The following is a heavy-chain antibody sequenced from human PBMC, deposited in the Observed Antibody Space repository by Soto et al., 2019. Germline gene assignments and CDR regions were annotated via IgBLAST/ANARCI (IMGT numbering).Heavy chain of an antibody. D-gene: IGHD2-15*01. CDR3: AKRRGAGGHFDY. CDR1: GFTFSTYA. J-gene: IGHJ4*02. CDR2: VSIGGST. Sequence: DVQLLESGGGLVTPEGSLRLSCAASGFTFSTYAMGWVRQGPGKGLEWVAVVSIGGSTHYADSVRGRFNISRDNSKYPLSLQMNSLTADDTAVYFCAKRRGAGGHFDYWGQGALVTVSS. V-gene: IGHV3-23*01.